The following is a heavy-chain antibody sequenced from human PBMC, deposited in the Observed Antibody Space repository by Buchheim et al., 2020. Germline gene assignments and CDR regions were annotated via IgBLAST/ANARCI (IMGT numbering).Heavy chain of an antibody. CDR1: GGSISSSSYY. CDR2: IYYSGRT. J-gene: IGHJ4*02. Sequence: QLQLQGSGPGLVKPSETLSLTCTVSGGSISSSSYYWGWIRQPPGEGLGWSGSIYYSGRTYYNPSVKSRVTISVDTSKNQFSRKMSSVTAADTAVYYCARPTSWLRYSCCHFDYWGQGTL. CDR3: ARPTSWLRYSCCHFDY. V-gene: IGHV4-39*01. D-gene: IGHD2-2*01.